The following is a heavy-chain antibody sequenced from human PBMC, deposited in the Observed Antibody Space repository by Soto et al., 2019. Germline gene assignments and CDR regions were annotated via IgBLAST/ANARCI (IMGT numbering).Heavy chain of an antibody. D-gene: IGHD4-17*01. V-gene: IGHV1-69*01. CDR3: AREGDYGNAFDI. J-gene: IGHJ3*02. CDR2: IIPIFGTA. Sequence: QVQLAQSGAEVKKPGSSVKVSCKASGGTFSSYAISWVRQAPGQGLEWMGGIIPIFGTANYAQKFQGRVTITADESTSTAYIELSSLRSEDTAVYYCAREGDYGNAFDIWGQGTMVTVSS. CDR1: GGTFSSYA.